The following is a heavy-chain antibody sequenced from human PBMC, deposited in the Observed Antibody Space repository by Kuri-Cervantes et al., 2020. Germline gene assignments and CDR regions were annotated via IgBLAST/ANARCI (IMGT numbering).Heavy chain of an antibody. V-gene: IGHV3-7*05. J-gene: IGHJ4*02. CDR2: IRHDGSDK. D-gene: IGHD6-19*01. Sequence: GGSLRLSCAVSGFAFSSCWMTWVRQAPGKGLEWVANIRHDGSDKYYVDSVKGRFTISRDNSKNTLYLQMNSLRVEDTAVYYCAKGGSGRSFDYWGQGTLVTVSS. CDR1: GFAFSSCW. CDR3: AKGGSGRSFDY.